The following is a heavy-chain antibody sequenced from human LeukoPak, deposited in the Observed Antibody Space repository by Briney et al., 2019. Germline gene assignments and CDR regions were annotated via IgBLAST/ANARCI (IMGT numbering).Heavy chain of an antibody. V-gene: IGHV1-69*06. CDR1: GGTFSSYA. Sequence: GASVKVSCKASGGTFSSYAISWVRQAPGQGLEWMGGITPIFGTANYAQKFQGRVTITADKSTSTAYMELSSLRSEDTAVYYCARDPHYYGSGKNYYFDYWGQGTLVTVSS. D-gene: IGHD3-10*01. CDR3: ARDPHYYGSGKNYYFDY. J-gene: IGHJ4*02. CDR2: ITPIFGTA.